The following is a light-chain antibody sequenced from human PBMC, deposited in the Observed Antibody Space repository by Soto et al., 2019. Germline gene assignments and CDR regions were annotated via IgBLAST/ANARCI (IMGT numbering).Light chain of an antibody. CDR3: QQYHSYSLTT. CDR2: DAS. J-gene: IGKJ4*01. V-gene: IGKV1-5*01. CDR1: QSISSW. Sequence: DIQMTQSPSTLSASVGDRVTITCRASQSISSWLAWYQQKPGKAPKLLIYDASSLESGVPSRFSGSGSGTEFPLTISSLQPDDFATYYCQQYHSYSLTTFGGGTKVEIK.